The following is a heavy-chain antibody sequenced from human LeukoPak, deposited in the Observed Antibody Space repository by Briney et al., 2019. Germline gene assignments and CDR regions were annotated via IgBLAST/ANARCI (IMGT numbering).Heavy chain of an antibody. V-gene: IGHV1-69*05. J-gene: IGHJ6*03. CDR1: GGTFSSYA. CDR3: ARDRGSSSPFLGYYYYMDV. D-gene: IGHD6-6*01. CDR2: IIPIFGTA. Sequence: ASVKVSYKASGGTFSSYAISWVRQAPGQGLEWMGGIIPIFGTANYAQKFQGRVTITTDESTSTAYMELSSLRSEDTAVYYCARDRGSSSPFLGYYYYMDVWGKGITVTVSS.